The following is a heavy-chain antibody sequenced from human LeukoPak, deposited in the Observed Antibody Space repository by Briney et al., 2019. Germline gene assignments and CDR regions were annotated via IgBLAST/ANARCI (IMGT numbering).Heavy chain of an antibody. J-gene: IGHJ6*02. D-gene: IGHD6-13*01. CDR2: ISSSGSTI. CDR1: GFTFSSYE. Sequence: QPGGSLRLSCAASGFTFSSYEMNWVRQAPGKGLEWVSYISSSGSTIYYADSVKGRFTISRDNAKNSLYLQMDSLRAEDTAVYYCARDGVYSSSGSGMDVWGQGTTVTVSS. CDR3: ARDGVYSSSGSGMDV. V-gene: IGHV3-48*03.